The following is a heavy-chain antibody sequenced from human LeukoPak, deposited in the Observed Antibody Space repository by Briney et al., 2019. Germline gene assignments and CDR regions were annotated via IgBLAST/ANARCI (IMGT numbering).Heavy chain of an antibody. CDR2: VYPADSRA. D-gene: IGHD3-9*01. V-gene: IGHV5-51*01. CDR3: ARHDWLPDY. CDR1: GYRFTSYW. J-gene: IGHJ4*02. Sequence: LGESLKISCKGSGYRFTSYWIGWVRQMPGKGLEGVGIVYPADSRAGYSPSFQGQVTISVDKSINTAYLQWSSLKASDTAIYYCARHDWLPDYWGQGTLVTVSS.